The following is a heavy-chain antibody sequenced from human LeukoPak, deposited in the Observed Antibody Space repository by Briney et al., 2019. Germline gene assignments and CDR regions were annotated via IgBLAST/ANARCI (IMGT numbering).Heavy chain of an antibody. J-gene: IGHJ4*02. V-gene: IGHV1-18*01. Sequence: ASVKVSCKASGYTFTSYGISWVRQAPGQGLEWMGWISAYNGNTNYAQKFQGRVTMTTDTSTSTAYMELRSLRSDDTAVYYCARVRESASGDYADYWGQGTLVTVSS. CDR2: ISAYNGNT. D-gene: IGHD3-10*01. CDR1: GYTFTSYG. CDR3: ARVRESASGDYADY.